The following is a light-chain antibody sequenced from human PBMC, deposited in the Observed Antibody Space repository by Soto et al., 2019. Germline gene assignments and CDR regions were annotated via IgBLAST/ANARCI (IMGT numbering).Light chain of an antibody. CDR1: SSDVGGYNY. Sequence: QSVRTQPASVSGSPGQSITISCTGTSSDVGGYNYVSWYQQHSGKAPKLIIYEVSNRPSGVSHRFSGSKSGNTASLTISGLQAEDEADYYCSSYTSSYTYVFGSGTKVTVL. V-gene: IGLV2-14*01. J-gene: IGLJ1*01. CDR2: EVS. CDR3: SSYTSSYTYV.